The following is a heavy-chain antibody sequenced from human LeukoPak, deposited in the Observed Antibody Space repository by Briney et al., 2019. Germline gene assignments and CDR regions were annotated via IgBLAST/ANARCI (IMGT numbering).Heavy chain of an antibody. CDR1: GYSFTSYW. CDR3: ARGPEWERNPDAQYYFDY. CDR2: IYPGDSDT. D-gene: IGHD1-26*01. V-gene: IGHV5-51*01. J-gene: IGHJ4*02. Sequence: GESLQISCKGSGYSFTSYWIGWVRQMPGKGLEWMGIIYPGDSDTRYSPSFQGQVTISADKSISTAYLQWSSLKASDTAMYYCARGPEWERNPDAQYYFDYWGQGTLVTVSS.